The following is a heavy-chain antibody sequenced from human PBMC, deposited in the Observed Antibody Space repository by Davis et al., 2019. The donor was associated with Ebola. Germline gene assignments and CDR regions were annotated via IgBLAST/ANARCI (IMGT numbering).Heavy chain of an antibody. CDR1: GFTFSSYA. Sequence: GESLKISCADFGFTFSSYAMSWVRQAPGKGLEWVSGIVGSGGSTYYTDSVKGRFTISRDNSKNTLHLQMNSPRADDTAVYYCAKERGNWNTPFDYWGQGTLVTVSS. D-gene: IGHD1/OR15-1a*01. V-gene: IGHV3-23*01. CDR3: AKERGNWNTPFDY. CDR2: IVGSGGST. J-gene: IGHJ4*02.